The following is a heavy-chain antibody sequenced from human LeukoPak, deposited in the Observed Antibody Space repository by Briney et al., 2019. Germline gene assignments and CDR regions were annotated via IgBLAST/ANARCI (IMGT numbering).Heavy chain of an antibody. J-gene: IGHJ4*02. V-gene: IGHV3-53*01. CDR1: GFTVSSNY. D-gene: IGHD1-26*01. CDR3: ASSVRGATEYYFDY. Sequence: PGGSLRLSCAASGFTVSSNYMSWVRQAPGKGLEGVSVIYSGGSTYYADSVKGRFTISRDNSKNTLYLQMNSLRAEDTAVYYCASSVRGATEYYFDYWGQGTLVTVSS. CDR2: IYSGGST.